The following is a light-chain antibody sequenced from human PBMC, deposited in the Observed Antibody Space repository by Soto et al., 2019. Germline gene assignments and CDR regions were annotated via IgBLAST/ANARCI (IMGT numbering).Light chain of an antibody. CDR1: QSVSSS. V-gene: IGKV3-11*01. Sequence: EIVVTQSPATLSLSPGERATLSCRTSQSVSSSFAWYQQKPGRAPRLLIYDASSRATGIPARFIGSWSGTDFTLTISSLEPEDFAVYYCQQRSNWPITFGQGTRLEIK. CDR3: QQRSNWPIT. J-gene: IGKJ5*01. CDR2: DAS.